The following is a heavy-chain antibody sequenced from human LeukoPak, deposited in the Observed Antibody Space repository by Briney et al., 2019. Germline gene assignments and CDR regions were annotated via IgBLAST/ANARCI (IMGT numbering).Heavy chain of an antibody. Sequence: ASETLSLTCTVSGGSISSTSYYWGWLRQPPGKGLEWIGSVYYGGSTYYNPSLKSRVTISVDTSKNQFSLKLSSVTAADTAVYYCARGGTDGSSTTCYVYWGQGTLVTVSS. J-gene: IGHJ4*02. CDR2: VYYGGST. CDR3: ARGGTDGSSTTCYVY. V-gene: IGHV4-39*07. CDR1: GGSISSTSYY. D-gene: IGHD2-2*01.